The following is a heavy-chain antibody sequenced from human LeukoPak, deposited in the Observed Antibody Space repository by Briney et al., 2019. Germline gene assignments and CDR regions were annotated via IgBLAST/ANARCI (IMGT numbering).Heavy chain of an antibody. CDR2: ISYDGSNK. CDR1: GFTFSSYA. V-gene: IGHV3-30-3*01. D-gene: IGHD1-1*01. Sequence: GGSLRLSCAASGFTFSSYAMHWVRQAPGKGLEWVAVISYDGSNKYYADSVKGRFTISRDNSKNTLYLQMNSLRAEDTAVYYCARGARYSYFDYWGQGTLVTVSS. J-gene: IGHJ4*02. CDR3: ARGARYSYFDY.